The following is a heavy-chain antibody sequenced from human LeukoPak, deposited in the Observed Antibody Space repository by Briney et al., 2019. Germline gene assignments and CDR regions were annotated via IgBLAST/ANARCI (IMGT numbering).Heavy chain of an antibody. D-gene: IGHD3-3*01. CDR3: VRGRYYDFWSDYYEPLYDNAFDI. V-gene: IGHV3-30-3*01. J-gene: IGHJ3*02. CDR2: ISYDGSNK. CDR1: GFTFNTYA. Sequence: GGSLRLSCAASGFTFNTYAVHWVRQAPGKGLEWVAIISYDGSNKYFADSVKGRFTISRDNSMNTPYLQMNSLRVEDAAVYYCVRGRYYDFWSDYYEPLYDNAFDIWGQGTMVTVSS.